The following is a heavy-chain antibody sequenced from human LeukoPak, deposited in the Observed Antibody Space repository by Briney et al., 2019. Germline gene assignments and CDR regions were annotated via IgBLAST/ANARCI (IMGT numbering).Heavy chain of an antibody. J-gene: IGHJ6*04. D-gene: IGHD3-10*02. V-gene: IGHV3-9*01. CDR3: AELGITMVGGV. Sequence: RSGGSLRLSCAASGFTFDDYAMHWVRQAPGKGLEWVSGISWNSGSIGYADSVKGRFTISRDNAKNSLYLQTNSLRAEDTAVYYCAELGITMVGGVWGKGTTVTISS. CDR2: ISWNSGSI. CDR1: GFTFDDYA.